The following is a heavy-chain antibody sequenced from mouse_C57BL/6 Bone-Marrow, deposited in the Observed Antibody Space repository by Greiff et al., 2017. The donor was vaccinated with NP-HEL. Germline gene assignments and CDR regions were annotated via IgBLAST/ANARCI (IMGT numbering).Heavy chain of an antibody. V-gene: IGHV1-81*01. CDR1: GYTFTSYG. J-gene: IGHJ3*01. Sequence: QVHVKQSGAELARPGASVKLSCKASGYTFTSYGISWVKQRPGQGLEWIGEIYPRSGNTYYNEKFKGKATLTADKSSSTAYMELRSLTSEDSAVYFCARWNPWFAYWGQGTLVTVSA. CDR3: ARWNPWFAY. CDR2: IYPRSGNT.